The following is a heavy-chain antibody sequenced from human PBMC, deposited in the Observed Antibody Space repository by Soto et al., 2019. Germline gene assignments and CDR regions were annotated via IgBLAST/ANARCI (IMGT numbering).Heavy chain of an antibody. CDR1: GFTFSGYW. V-gene: IGHV3-7*03. D-gene: IGHD4-4*01. Sequence: GGSLRLSCEASGFTFSGYWMSWVRQAPGKGLEWVADIKHDGSVQYYVDSVKGRFTISRDNAKKLLYLQMNGLRAEDTALYYCARAPYSNAWYRFDLWGQGTRGTVSA. CDR3: ARAPYSNAWYRFDL. J-gene: IGHJ4*02. CDR2: IKHDGSVQ.